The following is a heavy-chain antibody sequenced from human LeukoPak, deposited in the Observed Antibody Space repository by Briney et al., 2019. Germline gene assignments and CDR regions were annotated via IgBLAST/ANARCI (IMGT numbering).Heavy chain of an antibody. J-gene: IGHJ5*02. CDR3: ARDPIRWLAKKYWFDP. D-gene: IGHD6-19*01. Sequence: ASVKVSCKASGYTFISYGISWVRQAPGQGLEWMGWISTYNGNTNYAQKLQGRVTMTADTSTSTAYMELRSLRSDDTAVYYCARDPIRWLAKKYWFDPWGQGTLVTVSS. V-gene: IGHV1-18*01. CDR2: ISTYNGNT. CDR1: GYTFISYG.